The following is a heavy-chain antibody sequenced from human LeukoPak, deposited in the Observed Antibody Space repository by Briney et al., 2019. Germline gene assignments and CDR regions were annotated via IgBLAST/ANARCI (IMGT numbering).Heavy chain of an antibody. CDR3: ARASNWGSFDY. D-gene: IGHD7-27*01. Sequence: SVKVSCKASGGTFSSYTISWVRQAPGQGLEWMGRIIPILGIANYAQKFQGRVTITADKSTCTAYMELSSLRSEDTAVYYCARASNWGSFDYWGQGTLVTVSS. CDR2: IIPILGIA. J-gene: IGHJ4*02. CDR1: GGTFSSYT. V-gene: IGHV1-69*02.